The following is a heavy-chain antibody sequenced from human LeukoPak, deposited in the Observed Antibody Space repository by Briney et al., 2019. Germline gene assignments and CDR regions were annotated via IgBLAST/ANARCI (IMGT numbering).Heavy chain of an antibody. V-gene: IGHV4-39*01. CDR3: ARLAPTVAATMGDY. D-gene: IGHD6-19*01. CDR1: GGSISRSSYC. Sequence: SETLSLTCTVSGGSISRSSYCWGWIRQPPGKGLEWIGSIYYSGSTYYNRSLKSRVTISVDTSKNQFSLKLSSVTAADTAVYYCARLAPTVAATMGDYWGQGTLVTVSS. J-gene: IGHJ4*02. CDR2: IYYSGST.